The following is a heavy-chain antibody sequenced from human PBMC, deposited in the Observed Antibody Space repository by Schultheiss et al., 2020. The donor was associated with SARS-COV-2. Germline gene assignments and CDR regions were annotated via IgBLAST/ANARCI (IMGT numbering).Heavy chain of an antibody. CDR3: ARDYTVTSYYFFDY. V-gene: IGHV1-18*04. D-gene: IGHD4-17*01. J-gene: IGHJ4*02. Sequence: ASVKVSCKASGYTFTGYYMHWVRQAPGQGLEWMGGIIPIFGTANYAQKLQGRVTMTTDTSTTTAYMELRSLISDDTAVYYCARDYTVTSYYFFDYWGQGTLVTVSS. CDR1: GYTFTGYY. CDR2: IIPIFGTA.